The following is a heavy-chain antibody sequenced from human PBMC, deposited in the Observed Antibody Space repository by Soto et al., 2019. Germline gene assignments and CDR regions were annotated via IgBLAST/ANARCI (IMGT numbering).Heavy chain of an antibody. D-gene: IGHD6-19*01. V-gene: IGHV4-39*01. CDR3: ASGIAVAGVIQYYYYYGMDX. CDR1: GGSISSSSYY. Sequence: TLSLTCTDSGGSISSSSYYWGWIRQPPGKGLEWIGSIYYSGSTYYNPSLKSRVTISVDTSKNQFSLKLSSVTAEDTAVYYCASGIAVAGVIQYYYYYGMDXWGQGTTVTVS. CDR2: IYYSGST. J-gene: IGHJ6*02.